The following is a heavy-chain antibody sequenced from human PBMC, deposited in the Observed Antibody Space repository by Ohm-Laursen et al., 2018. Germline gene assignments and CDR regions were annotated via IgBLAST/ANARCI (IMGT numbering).Heavy chain of an antibody. CDR2: IFYTGTT. CDR3: ARPNWNDAGTFDS. CDR1: GDSIDRYY. V-gene: IGHV4-59*01. J-gene: IGHJ4*02. Sequence: SETLSLTWTVSGDSIDRYYSWIRQTPGKGLEWIGYIFYTGTTNYNPSLKSRVTISVDTSKNQFSLSLTSVTAADTAVYYCARPNWNDAGTFDSWGQGTLVTVSS. D-gene: IGHD1-20*01.